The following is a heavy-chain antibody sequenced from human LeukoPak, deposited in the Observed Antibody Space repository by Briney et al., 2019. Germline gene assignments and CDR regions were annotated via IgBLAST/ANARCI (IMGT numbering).Heavy chain of an antibody. Sequence: SETLSLTCAVYGGSFSGYYWSWIRQPPGKGLEWIGEINHSGSTNYNPSLKSRVTISVDTSKNQFSLKLSSVTAADTAVYYCARGLGGVDYWGQGTLVTVSS. CDR2: INHSGST. CDR1: GGSFSGYY. CDR3: ARGLGGVDY. D-gene: IGHD3-10*01. V-gene: IGHV4-34*01. J-gene: IGHJ4*02.